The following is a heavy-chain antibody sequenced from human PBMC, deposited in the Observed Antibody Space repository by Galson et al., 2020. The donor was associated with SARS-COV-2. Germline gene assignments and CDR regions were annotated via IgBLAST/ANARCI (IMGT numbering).Heavy chain of an antibody. J-gene: IGHJ3*02. V-gene: IGHV1-69*13. D-gene: IGHD1-1*01. CDR2: IIAIFRTT. CDR3: ARGTGYNWNENAFDI. CDR1: GGTFSASA. Sequence: SVKVSCKTSGGTFSASAITWVRPAPGQGLEWMGGIIAIFRTTNYAQKFQGRLTISADEFPSTAYMELSSLTPEDTAVYYCARGTGYNWNENAFDIWGQGTMVTVSS.